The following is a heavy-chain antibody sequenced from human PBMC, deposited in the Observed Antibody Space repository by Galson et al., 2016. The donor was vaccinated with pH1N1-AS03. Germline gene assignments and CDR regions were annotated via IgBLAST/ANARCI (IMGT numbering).Heavy chain of an antibody. V-gene: IGHV1-69*10. CDR3: ARGGEFNYGTLDY. Sequence: SVKVSCKASGGTFTSHAVSWMRQAPGQGLEWMGGIILSLGMTHYARDFKDRVTFTADESGTTAYMELTSLRSEDTAVFYCARGGEFNYGTLDYWGQGSLVTVSS. CDR2: IILSLGMT. J-gene: IGHJ4*02. D-gene: IGHD1-7*01. CDR1: GGTFTSHA.